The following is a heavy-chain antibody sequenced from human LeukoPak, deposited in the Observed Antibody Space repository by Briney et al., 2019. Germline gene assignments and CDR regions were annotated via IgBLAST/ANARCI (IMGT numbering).Heavy chain of an antibody. V-gene: IGHV1-46*01. J-gene: IGHJ5*02. Sequence: ASVKVSCKASGYTFASYYMHWVRQAPGQGLEWMGIINPSGGSTSYAQKFQGRVTMTRDMSTSTVYMELSSLRSEDTAVYYCARDGTYYYDSSGTSNWFDPWGQGTLVTVSS. D-gene: IGHD3-22*01. CDR2: INPSGGST. CDR3: ARDGTYYYDSSGTSNWFDP. CDR1: GYTFASYY.